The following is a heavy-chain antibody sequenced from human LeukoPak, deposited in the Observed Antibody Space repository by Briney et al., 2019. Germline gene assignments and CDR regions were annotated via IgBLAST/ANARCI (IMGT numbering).Heavy chain of an antibody. CDR1: GFTFSSYA. D-gene: IGHD3-3*01. CDR2: ISGSGGST. Sequence: GGSLRLSCAASGFTFSSYAMSWVRRAPGKGLEWVSAISGSGGSTYYADSVKGRFTISRDNSKNTLYLQMNSLRAEDTAVYYCAKDLDFWSGYYDYWGQGTLVTVSS. J-gene: IGHJ4*02. CDR3: AKDLDFWSGYYDY. V-gene: IGHV3-23*01.